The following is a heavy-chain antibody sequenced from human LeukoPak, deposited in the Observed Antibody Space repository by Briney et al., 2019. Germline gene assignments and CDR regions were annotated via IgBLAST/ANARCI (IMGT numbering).Heavy chain of an antibody. J-gene: IGHJ4*02. CDR2: IYHTGST. CDR1: GASISTYY. Sequence: PSETLSLTCTVSGASISTYYWSWIRQPPGKGLEWIGYIYHTGSTNYNPSLKSRVTISVDTSKNQFSLKLSSVTAADTAVYYCARDRGITMIVNYFDYWGQGTLVTVSS. D-gene: IGHD3-22*01. CDR3: ARDRGITMIVNYFDY. V-gene: IGHV4-59*12.